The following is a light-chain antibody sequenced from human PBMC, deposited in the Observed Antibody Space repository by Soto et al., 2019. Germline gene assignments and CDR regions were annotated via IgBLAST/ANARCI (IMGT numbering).Light chain of an antibody. CDR1: QSVSSSY. J-gene: IGKJ1*01. V-gene: IGKV3-20*01. CDR2: GAS. CDR3: QQYGSSPQT. Sequence: SQGERATLSCRASQSVSSSYLAWYQQKPGQAPRLLIYGASNRATGIPDRFSGSGSGTDFTLTISRLEPEDFAVYYCQQYGSSPQTFGQGTKVDIK.